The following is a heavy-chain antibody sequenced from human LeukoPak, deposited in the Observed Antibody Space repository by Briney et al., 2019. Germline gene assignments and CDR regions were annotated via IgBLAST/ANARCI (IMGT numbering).Heavy chain of an antibody. CDR3: ARDNNVWGSYRKFDP. V-gene: IGHV4-4*07. J-gene: IGHJ5*02. CDR2: IYTSGST. CDR1: GGSIFSYY. Sequence: NPSETLSLTCTVSGGSIFSYYWSWIRQPAGKGLEWIGRIYTSGSTNYNPSLRSRVTMSVDTSKNQFSLNLSSVTAADTAVYYCARDNNVWGSYRKFDPWGQGTLVTVSS. D-gene: IGHD3-16*02.